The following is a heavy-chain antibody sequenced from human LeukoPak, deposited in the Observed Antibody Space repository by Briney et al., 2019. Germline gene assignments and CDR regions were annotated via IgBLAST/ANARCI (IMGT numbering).Heavy chain of an antibody. D-gene: IGHD4-11*01. J-gene: IGHJ4*02. CDR2: ISSSSSSI. CDR3: ARLADYGNYGPREYLDF. CDR1: GFTFSNYG. Sequence: GGSLRLSCAASGFTFSNYGMSWVRQAPGKGLEWVSSISSSSSSIYYADSLKGRFTISRDNAKNSLYLQMNSLRAEDTAVYYCARLADYGNYGPREYLDFWGQGTLVTVSS. V-gene: IGHV3-21*01.